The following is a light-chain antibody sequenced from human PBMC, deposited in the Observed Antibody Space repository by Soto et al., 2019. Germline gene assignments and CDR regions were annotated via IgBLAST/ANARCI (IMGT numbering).Light chain of an antibody. CDR1: PSVSSND. V-gene: IGKV3-15*01. CDR3: QQYNNWPLTIT. Sequence: NVLTQSPGTLSLSPGQSATLSCRASPSVSSNDLAWYQQKPGQAPRLLIYGASTRATGIPARFSGSGSGTEFTLTISSLQSEDFAVYYCQQYNNWPLTITFGQGTRLEIK. J-gene: IGKJ5*01. CDR2: GAS.